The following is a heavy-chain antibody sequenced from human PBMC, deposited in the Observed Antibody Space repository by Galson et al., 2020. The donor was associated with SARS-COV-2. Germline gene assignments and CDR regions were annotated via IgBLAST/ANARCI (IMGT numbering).Heavy chain of an antibody. CDR1: GFTFSTYG. D-gene: IGHD1-26*01. V-gene: IGHV3-33*06. CDR2: IWNGGSNK. J-gene: IGHJ4*02. CDR3: AKGGNPNPEATSEFFDY. Sequence: GGSLRLSCAASGFTFSTYGLHWVRQTPGKGLEWVAVIWNGGSNKYYADSVKGRFTISRDNSKNTLYLQMNSLRSEDTAVYYCAKGGNPNPEATSEFFDYWGQGTLVIVSP.